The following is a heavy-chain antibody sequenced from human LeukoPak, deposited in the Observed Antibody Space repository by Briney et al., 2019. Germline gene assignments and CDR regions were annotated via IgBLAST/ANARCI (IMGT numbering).Heavy chain of an antibody. CDR2: INHSGST. V-gene: IGHV4-34*01. J-gene: IGHJ5*02. Sequence: SETLSLTCAVYGGSFSGYYWSWIRQPPGKGLEWIGEINHSGSTNYNPSLKSRVTISVDTSKNQFSLKLSSVTAADTAVYYCARGVNIVATILRWFDPWGQGTLVTVSS. CDR1: GGSFSGYY. CDR3: ARGVNIVATILRWFDP. D-gene: IGHD5-12*01.